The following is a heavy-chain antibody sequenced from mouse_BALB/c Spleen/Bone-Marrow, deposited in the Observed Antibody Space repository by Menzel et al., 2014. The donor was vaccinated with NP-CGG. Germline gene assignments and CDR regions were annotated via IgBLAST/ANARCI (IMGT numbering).Heavy chain of an antibody. CDR1: GYTFTSYY. D-gene: IGHD2-1*01. Sequence: QVQLQRSGAELVKPGASVKLSCKASGYTFTSYYMYWVKQRPGQGLEWIGEINPSNGGTNFNEKFKSKATLTVDKSSSTAYMQLSSLTSEDSAVYYCTRSNGNWFAYWGQGTLVTVSA. CDR3: TRSNGNWFAY. J-gene: IGHJ3*01. V-gene: IGHV1S81*02. CDR2: INPSNGGT.